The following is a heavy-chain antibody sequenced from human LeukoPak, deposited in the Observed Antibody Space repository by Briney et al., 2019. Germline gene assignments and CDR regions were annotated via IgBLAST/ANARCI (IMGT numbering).Heavy chain of an antibody. D-gene: IGHD1-1*01. Sequence: GGSLRLSCAASGFTFSSYGMHWVRQAPGKGLEWVAVISYDGSNKYYADSVKGRFTISRDNSKNTLYLQMNSLRAEDTAVYYCAKDLFAQLEPGYWGQGTLVIVSS. J-gene: IGHJ4*02. CDR1: GFTFSSYG. CDR2: ISYDGSNK. V-gene: IGHV3-30*18. CDR3: AKDLFAQLEPGY.